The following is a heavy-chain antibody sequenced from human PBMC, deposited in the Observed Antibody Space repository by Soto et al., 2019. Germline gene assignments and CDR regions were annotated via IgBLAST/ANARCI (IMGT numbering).Heavy chain of an antibody. V-gene: IGHV3-7*03. CDR3: AAYCYTMTCTHFHGYS. J-gene: IGHJ5*02. CDR1: GFRFRDYW. Sequence: EVQLVESGGGLVQTGGSLRLSCAVSGFRFRDYWMSWVRQAPGKGLEWVANIKQDESDKYYVDSVKGRFTISRDNAKNALYLQMNSLRVEDTAVDYCAAYCYTMTCTHFHGYSWGQGTQVTVSS. D-gene: IGHD3-16*02. CDR2: IKQDESDK.